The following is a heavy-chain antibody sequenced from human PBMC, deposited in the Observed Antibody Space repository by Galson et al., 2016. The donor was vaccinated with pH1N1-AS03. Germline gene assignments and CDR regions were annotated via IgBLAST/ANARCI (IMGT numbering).Heavy chain of an antibody. CDR2: IIPLFGKS. D-gene: IGHD3-10*01. J-gene: IGHJ5*02. CDR1: GGTFTSYA. Sequence: SGKVSCKASGGTFTSYAISWVRQAPGQGLEWVGGIIPLFGKSTYAQKFQGRVTITADKSTSTAYMELSSLRSKDPAVYYCARATLSSGGSSGWFDPWGQGTLVTVSS. V-gene: IGHV1-69*06. CDR3: ARATLSSGGSSGWFDP.